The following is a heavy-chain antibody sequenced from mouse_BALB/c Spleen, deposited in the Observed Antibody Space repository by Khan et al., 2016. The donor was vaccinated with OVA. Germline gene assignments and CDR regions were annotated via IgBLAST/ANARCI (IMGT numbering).Heavy chain of an antibody. CDR3: ASLGPVFTY. V-gene: IGHV3-2*02. CDR2: ISYSGST. Sequence: EVQLQESGPGLVKPSQSLSLTCPVTGYSITSDYAWNWIRQFPGNKLEWMGYISYSGSTSYNPSLKSRISITRDTSKNQFFLQLNSVTTEDTATSYCASLGPVFTYWGQGTLVTVSA. D-gene: IGHD4-1*01. J-gene: IGHJ3*01. CDR1: GYSITSDYA.